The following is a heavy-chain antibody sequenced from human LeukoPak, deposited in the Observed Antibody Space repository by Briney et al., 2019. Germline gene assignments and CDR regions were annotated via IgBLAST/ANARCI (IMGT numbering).Heavy chain of an antibody. Sequence: KASETLSLTCTVSGGSMSGYFWSWIRQPPGKGLEWIGYIYYSGSTNYNPSLKSRVTISVDTSQNQFSLQLTSVTAADTAVYYCASASNTYYFDFWGQGTLVTVSS. CDR1: GGSMSGYF. CDR2: IYYSGST. D-gene: IGHD4-11*01. CDR3: ASASNTYYFDF. J-gene: IGHJ4*02. V-gene: IGHV4-59*12.